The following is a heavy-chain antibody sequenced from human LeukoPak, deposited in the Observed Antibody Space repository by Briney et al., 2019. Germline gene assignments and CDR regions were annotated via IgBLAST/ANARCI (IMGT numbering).Heavy chain of an antibody. D-gene: IGHD3-10*01. J-gene: IGHJ6*02. CDR3: ARGSTSGGDYGMDV. V-gene: IGHV3-30-3*01. CDR2: ISYDGSNK. Sequence: PGRSLRLSCAASGFTLSSYAMHWVRQAPGKGLEWVAVISYDGSNKYYADSVKGRFTISRDNSKNTLYLQMNSLRAEDTAVYYCARGSTSGGDYGMDVWGQGTTVTVSS. CDR1: GFTLSSYA.